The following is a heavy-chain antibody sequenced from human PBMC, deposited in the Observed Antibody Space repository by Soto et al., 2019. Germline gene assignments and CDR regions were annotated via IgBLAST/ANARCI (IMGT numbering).Heavy chain of an antibody. V-gene: IGHV5-10-1*01. CDR2: IDPSDSST. CDR1: GYTFTSYW. J-gene: IGHJ4*02. Sequence: GESLKISCKGSGYTFTSYWITWVRQMPGKGLEWMGRIDPSDSSTNYSPSFQGHVTISTDKSTNTAHLQWSSLDVSDTAMYYCAATGYTYGYHFDHWGQGTQVTVSS. CDR3: AATGYTYGYHFDH. D-gene: IGHD5-18*01.